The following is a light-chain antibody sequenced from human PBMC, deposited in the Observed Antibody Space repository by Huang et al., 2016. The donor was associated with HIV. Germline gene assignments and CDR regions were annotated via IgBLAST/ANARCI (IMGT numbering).Light chain of an antibody. V-gene: IGKV3-15*01. Sequence: EIVMTQSPATLSVSPGRRVTLSCRASQTVNRNLAWYQQKPGQAPRLLIYGASTRGTGIPARFSGSGSETEFTLTISSLQSEDFAVYYCQQYNNWPPWTFGQGTKVEIK. CDR3: QQYNNWPPWT. CDR2: GAS. J-gene: IGKJ1*01. CDR1: QTVNRN.